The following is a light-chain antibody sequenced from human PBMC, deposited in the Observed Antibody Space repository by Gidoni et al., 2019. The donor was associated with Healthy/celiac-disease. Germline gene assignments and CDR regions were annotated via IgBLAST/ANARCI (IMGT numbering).Light chain of an antibody. CDR3: QQSYSTPPWT. V-gene: IGKV1-39*01. CDR2: GAS. J-gene: IGKJ1*01. Sequence: DIQMTQSPSSLSASVGDRVTITCRASQSISSYLNWYQQKPGKAPKLLMYGASSLQSGVPSRLSGSGAGTGFTLTISSLQPEDFATYYCQQSYSTPPWTFGQGTKVEIK. CDR1: QSISSY.